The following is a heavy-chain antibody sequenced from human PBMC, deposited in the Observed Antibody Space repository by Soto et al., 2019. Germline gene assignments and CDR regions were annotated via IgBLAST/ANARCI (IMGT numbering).Heavy chain of an antibody. CDR1: GDSISNYY. Sequence: QVQLQESGPGLVKPLETLSLTCAVSGDSISNYYWSWIRQTPGKRQEWIGYFYYSGTTKYNPSLMSRVTISEDPSKSQFSLELTSVTAADTAVYYCARQPPGGDDSFDVWGQGTMVTVSS. CDR2: FYYSGTT. D-gene: IGHD3-16*01. J-gene: IGHJ3*01. V-gene: IGHV4-59*08. CDR3: ARQPPGGDDSFDV.